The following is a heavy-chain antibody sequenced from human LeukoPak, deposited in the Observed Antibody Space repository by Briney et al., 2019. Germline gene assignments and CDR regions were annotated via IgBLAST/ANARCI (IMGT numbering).Heavy chain of an antibody. V-gene: IGHV4-38-2*01. D-gene: IGHD3-3*01. J-gene: IGHJ2*01. CDR1: GYSISSGYY. CDR3: ARHGGFYDFWSAITKYYFDH. Sequence: PSETLSLTCAVSGYSISSGYYWAWIRQPPGKGLEWIGSIYHSGSTDYNTSLKSRVTISIDTSKNQFSLKLSSVTAADTAVYYCARHGGFYDFWSAITKYYFDHWGRGTLVTVSS. CDR2: IYHSGST.